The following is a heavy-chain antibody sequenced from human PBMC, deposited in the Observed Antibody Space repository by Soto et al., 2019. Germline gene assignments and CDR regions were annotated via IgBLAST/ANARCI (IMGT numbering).Heavy chain of an antibody. V-gene: IGHV3-23*01. J-gene: IGHJ4*03. D-gene: IGHD3-22*01. Sequence: GGSLRLSCAASGFTFSSYAMSWVRQAPGKGLEWVSAISGSGGSTYYADSVKGRFTISRDNSKNTLYLQMNSLRAEDTAVYYCAKDLDYYCSSGYWALDYFDYWGQGTLVTVSS. CDR2: ISGSGGST. CDR1: GFTFSSYA. CDR3: AKDLDYYCSSGYWALDYFDY.